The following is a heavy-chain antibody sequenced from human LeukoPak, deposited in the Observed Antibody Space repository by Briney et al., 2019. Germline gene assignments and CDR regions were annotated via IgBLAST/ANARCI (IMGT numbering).Heavy chain of an antibody. J-gene: IGHJ3*02. CDR1: GFTFSSYA. CDR2: MSSSSSTI. Sequence: GGSLRLSCAASGFTFSSYAMDWVRQAPGKGLEWVSNMSSSSSTIYYADSVKGRFTISRDNAKNSLYLQMNSLRDEDTAVYYCAREDYDFWSGRRNDAFDIWGQGTMVTVSS. V-gene: IGHV3-48*02. D-gene: IGHD3-3*01. CDR3: AREDYDFWSGRRNDAFDI.